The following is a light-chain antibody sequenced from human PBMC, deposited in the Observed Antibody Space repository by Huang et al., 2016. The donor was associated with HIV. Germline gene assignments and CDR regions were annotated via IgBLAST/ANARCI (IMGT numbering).Light chain of an antibody. J-gene: IGKJ2*01. CDR3: QQYNHYST. Sequence: DIQMTQSPSTLSASVGDRVTITCRASQSISRWVAWYQQKPGKAPKVLIYKAFTLHSGVPSRFSGSGSGTEFTLTISSLQPDDFATYYCQQYNHYSTFGQGTKLEIK. CDR2: KAF. V-gene: IGKV1-5*03. CDR1: QSISRW.